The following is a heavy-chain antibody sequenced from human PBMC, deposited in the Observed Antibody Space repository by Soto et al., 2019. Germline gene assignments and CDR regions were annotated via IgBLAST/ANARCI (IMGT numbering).Heavy chain of an antibody. D-gene: IGHD2-21*02. J-gene: IGHJ3*02. V-gene: IGHV1-69*13. Sequence: SVKVSCKASGGTFSSYAISWVRQAPGQGLEWMGGIIPIFGTANYAEKFQGRVTITADESTSTAYMELSSLRSEDTAVYYCARSLWGDCGGDCYYDAFDIWGQGTMVTVSS. CDR3: ARSLWGDCGGDCYYDAFDI. CDR1: GGTFSSYA. CDR2: IIPIFGTA.